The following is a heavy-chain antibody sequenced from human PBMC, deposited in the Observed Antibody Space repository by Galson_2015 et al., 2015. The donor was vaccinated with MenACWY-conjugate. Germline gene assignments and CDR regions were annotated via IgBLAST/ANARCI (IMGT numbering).Heavy chain of an antibody. J-gene: IGHJ4*02. Sequence: SLRLSCAASGFTFSNFGMHWVRQAPGKGLEWVTIIWDDGNKEYYADSVKGRFTISRDNSKSTLYLQMNSLRAEDTAVYYCARGRGCSGGTCFFDYWGQGTLVTVSS. V-gene: IGHV3-33*01. D-gene: IGHD2-15*01. CDR2: IWDDGNKE. CDR1: GFTFSNFG. CDR3: ARGRGCSGGTCFFDY.